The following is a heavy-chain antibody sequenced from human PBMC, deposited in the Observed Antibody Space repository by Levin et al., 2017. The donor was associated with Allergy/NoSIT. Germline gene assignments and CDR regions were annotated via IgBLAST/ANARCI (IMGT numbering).Heavy chain of an antibody. V-gene: IGHV3-30*03. CDR3: ARVETYYYNNVEGAFDM. Sequence: GGSLRLSCAASGFTFSNYGMHWVRRAPGKGLEWVAIISYDGSGEYYADSVKGRFTISRDNGKKSLYLQMNSLRAEDTAVYHCARVETYYYNNVEGAFDMWGQGTMVTVSS. D-gene: IGHD3-22*01. J-gene: IGHJ3*02. CDR1: GFTFSNYG. CDR2: ISYDGSGE.